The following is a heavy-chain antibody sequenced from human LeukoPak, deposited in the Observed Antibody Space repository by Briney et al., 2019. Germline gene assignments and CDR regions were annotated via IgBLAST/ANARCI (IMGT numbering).Heavy chain of an antibody. CDR3: AIDCSDSSVYYYATDAFDI. J-gene: IGHJ3*02. V-gene: IGHV1-2*02. Sequence: ASVKVSCKASGYTFTVYYMHWVRQAPGQGLEWMGWINPNSGGTNYAQKFQGRVTMTRDTSISTASMELSRLRSDDSAVSYCAIDCSDSSVYYYATDAFDIWGQGTMVTVSS. CDR1: GYTFTVYY. CDR2: INPNSGGT. D-gene: IGHD3-22*01.